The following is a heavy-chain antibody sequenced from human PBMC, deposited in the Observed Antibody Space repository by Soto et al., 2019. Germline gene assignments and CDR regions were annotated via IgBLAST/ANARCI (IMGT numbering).Heavy chain of an antibody. Sequence: QVQLVQSGAEVKKPGASVKVSCKASGYTFTGYYMHWVRQAPGQGLEWMGWINPNSGGTNYAQKFQGWVTMTRDTSISPAYMELSRLRSDDTAVYYCARDPSPAIAAAGTDYGMDVWGQGTTVTVSS. J-gene: IGHJ6*02. CDR3: ARDPSPAIAAAGTDYGMDV. CDR1: GYTFTGYY. CDR2: INPNSGGT. V-gene: IGHV1-2*04. D-gene: IGHD6-13*01.